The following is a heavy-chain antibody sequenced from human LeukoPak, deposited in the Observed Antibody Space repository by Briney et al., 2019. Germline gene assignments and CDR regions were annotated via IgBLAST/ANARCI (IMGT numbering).Heavy chain of an antibody. D-gene: IGHD3-22*01. CDR2: IIGSGGST. Sequence: PGGSLRLSCAASGFTFSSYAMSWVRQAPGKGLEWVSAIIGSGGSTYYADSVKGRFTISRDNSKNTLYLQMNSLRAEDTAVYYCAKVPSSGYYPIFDYWGQGTLVTVSS. CDR1: GFTFSSYA. J-gene: IGHJ4*02. V-gene: IGHV3-23*01. CDR3: AKVPSSGYYPIFDY.